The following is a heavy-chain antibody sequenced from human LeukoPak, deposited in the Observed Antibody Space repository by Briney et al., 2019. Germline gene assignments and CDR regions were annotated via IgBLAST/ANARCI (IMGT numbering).Heavy chain of an antibody. CDR2: ISGSGGST. D-gene: IGHD6-6*01. CDR3: ANHGAARAGSGYYYYYMDV. CDR1: GFTFSSYA. V-gene: IGHV3-23*01. Sequence: GGSLRLSCAASGFTFSSYAMSWVRQAPGKGLEWVSAISGSGGSTYYADSVKGRFTISRDNSKNTPYLQMNSLRAEDTAVYYCANHGAARAGSGYYYYYMDVWGKGTTVTVSS. J-gene: IGHJ6*03.